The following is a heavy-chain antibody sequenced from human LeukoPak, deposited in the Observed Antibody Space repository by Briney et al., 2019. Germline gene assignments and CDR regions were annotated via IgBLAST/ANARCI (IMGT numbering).Heavy chain of an antibody. CDR3: AKGPLGYYDILTGYFGY. V-gene: IGHV3-9*01. Sequence: PGGSLRLSCAASGFTFDDCAMHWVRQAPGKGLEWVSGISWNSGSIGYADSVKGRFTISRDNAKNSLYLQMNSLRAEDTALYYCAKGPLGYYDILTGYFGYWGQGTLVTVSS. CDR2: ISWNSGSI. CDR1: GFTFDDCA. J-gene: IGHJ4*02. D-gene: IGHD3-9*01.